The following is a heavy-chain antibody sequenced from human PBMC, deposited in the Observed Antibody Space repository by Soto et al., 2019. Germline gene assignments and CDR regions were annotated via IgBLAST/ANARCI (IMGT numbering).Heavy chain of an antibody. Sequence: PSETLSLTCTVSGGSISSYYWSWIRQPPGKGLEWIGYIYYSGSTNYNPSLKSRVTISVDTSKNQFSLKLSSVTAADTAVYYCAREGPNSHFDYWGQGTLVTVSS. CDR2: IYYSGST. D-gene: IGHD2-8*01. CDR1: GGSISSYY. CDR3: AREGPNSHFDY. J-gene: IGHJ4*02. V-gene: IGHV4-59*01.